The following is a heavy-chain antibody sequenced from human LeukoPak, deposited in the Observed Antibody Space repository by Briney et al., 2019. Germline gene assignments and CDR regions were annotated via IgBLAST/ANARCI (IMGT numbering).Heavy chain of an antibody. CDR3: ARGALEWLQGYYYYYMDV. CDR1: GGSFSGYY. D-gene: IGHD5-12*01. CDR2: INHSGST. Sequence: KPSETLSLTCAVYGGSFSGYYWSWIRQPPGKGLEWIGEINHSGSTNYNPSLKSRVTISVDTSKNQFSLKLSSVTAADTAVYYCARGALEWLQGYYYYYMDVWGKGTTVTVSS. J-gene: IGHJ6*03. V-gene: IGHV4-34*01.